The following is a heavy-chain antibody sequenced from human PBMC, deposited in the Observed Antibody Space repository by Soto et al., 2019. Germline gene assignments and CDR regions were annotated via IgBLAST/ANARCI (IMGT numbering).Heavy chain of an antibody. D-gene: IGHD3-22*01. Sequence: SVKVSCKASGDTFSSYAIRWLRQTPGQRLEWMGGIIPIFGTANCAQKFQGRVTITADESSSTAYMELSSLRSEDTAVYYCARVVRVVVSYYYYYGMDVWGQGTTVTVSS. CDR2: IIPIFGTA. CDR1: GDTFSSYA. J-gene: IGHJ6*02. CDR3: ARVVRVVVSYYYYYGMDV. V-gene: IGHV1-69*13.